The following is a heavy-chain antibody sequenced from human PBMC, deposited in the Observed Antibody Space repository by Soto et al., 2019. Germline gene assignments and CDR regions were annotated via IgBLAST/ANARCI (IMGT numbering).Heavy chain of an antibody. Sequence: ASVKVSCKASGYTFTGYYMHWVRQAPGQGLEWMGWINPNSGGTNYAQKFQGWVTMTRDTSISTAYMELSRLRSDDTAVYYCARGCPLQWVLCDGMDVWGQGTTVTV. D-gene: IGHD3-3*01. V-gene: IGHV1-2*04. CDR1: GYTFTGYY. CDR3: ARGCPLQWVLCDGMDV. J-gene: IGHJ6*02. CDR2: INPNSGGT.